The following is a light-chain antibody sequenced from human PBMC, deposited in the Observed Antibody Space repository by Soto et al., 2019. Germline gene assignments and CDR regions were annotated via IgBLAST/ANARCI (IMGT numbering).Light chain of an antibody. CDR2: EVS. V-gene: IGLV2-8*01. J-gene: IGLJ1*01. Sequence: QSALTQPPSASGSPGQSVTISCTGTSSDVGGYNYVSWYQQHPGKAPKLMIYEVSKRPSGVPDRFYGSKSSNTASLTVSGIQAEDEADYYCISYAGSTLLYVFGTGTKLTFL. CDR1: SSDVGGYNY. CDR3: ISYAGSTLLYV.